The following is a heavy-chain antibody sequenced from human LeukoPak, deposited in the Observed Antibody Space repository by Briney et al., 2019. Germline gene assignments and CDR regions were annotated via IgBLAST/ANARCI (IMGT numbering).Heavy chain of an antibody. CDR1: GFTFRTYG. D-gene: IGHD2-15*01. V-gene: IGHV3-33*01. CDR2: IWYDGSNK. Sequence: GGSLRLSCAASGFTFRTYGMHWVRQAPGKGLELVAVIWYDGSNKYYADSVKGRFTISRDNSKNTLYLQMNSLRAEDTAVYYCARVRCSGGGCFYNFDYWGQGSLVTVSS. J-gene: IGHJ4*02. CDR3: ARVRCSGGGCFYNFDY.